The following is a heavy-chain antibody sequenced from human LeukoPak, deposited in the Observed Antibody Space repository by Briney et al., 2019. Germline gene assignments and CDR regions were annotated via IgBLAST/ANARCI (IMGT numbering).Heavy chain of an antibody. CDR1: GFTFNNFW. V-gene: IGHV3-7*01. CDR3: AELGITMIGGV. D-gene: IGHD3-10*02. J-gene: IGHJ6*04. CDR2: IKQDGSEK. Sequence: GGSLSLSCEASGFTFNNFWRTGVRKPPGKGLEGVANIKQDGSEKYYVDSVKGRFTISRDNAKKSTYLQMSSLRGEDTAVYYCAELGITMIGGVWGKGTTVTISS.